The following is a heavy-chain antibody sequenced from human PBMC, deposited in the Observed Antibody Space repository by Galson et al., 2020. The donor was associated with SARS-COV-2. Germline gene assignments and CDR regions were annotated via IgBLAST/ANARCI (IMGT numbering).Heavy chain of an antibody. CDR3: ARQHYDFWSGYSNPVFDY. J-gene: IGHJ4*02. Sequence: YYSGSTNYNPSLKSRVTISVDTSKNQFSLKLSSVTAADTAVYYCARQHYDFWSGYSNPVFDYWGQGTLVTVSS. D-gene: IGHD3-3*01. V-gene: IGHV4-59*08. CDR2: YYSGST.